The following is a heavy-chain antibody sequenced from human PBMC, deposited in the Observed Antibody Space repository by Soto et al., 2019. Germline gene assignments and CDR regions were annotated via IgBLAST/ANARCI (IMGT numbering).Heavy chain of an antibody. Sequence: GASVKVSCKASGYTFTGHYMHWVRQAPGQGLEWMGWINPNSGGTNYAQKFQGWVTMTRDTSISTAYMELSRLRSDDTAVYYCARDSRELPPGIAAAAPTLYYYYYMDVWGKGTTVTVSS. CDR1: GYTFTGHY. V-gene: IGHV1-2*04. CDR3: ARDSRELPPGIAAAAPTLYYYYYMDV. J-gene: IGHJ6*03. D-gene: IGHD6-13*01. CDR2: INPNSGGT.